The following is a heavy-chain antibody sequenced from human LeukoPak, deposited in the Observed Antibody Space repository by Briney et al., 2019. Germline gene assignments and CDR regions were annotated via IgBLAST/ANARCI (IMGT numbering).Heavy chain of an antibody. CDR2: TSISSSYI. CDR1: GFTFSSYS. V-gene: IGHV3-21*01. J-gene: IGHJ4*02. D-gene: IGHD3-22*01. CDR3: ASISLYYYDSSGYSFDY. Sequence: GGSLRLSCAASGFTFSSYSMNWVRQAPGKGLEWVSSTSISSSYIFYADSVKGRFTISRDNAKNSLYLQMNSLRAEDTAVYYCASISLYYYDSSGYSFDYWGQGTLVTVSS.